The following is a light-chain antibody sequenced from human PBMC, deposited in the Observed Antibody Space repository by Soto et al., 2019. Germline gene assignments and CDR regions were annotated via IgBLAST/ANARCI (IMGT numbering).Light chain of an antibody. Sequence: EIVMTQSPGTLSVSPGERATLSCRASQNIRSNLAWYQQKPGQAPRLLIYETSTRATDIPARFTGRGSGTEFTLTISSLQSEDFAVYFCQQYNNWPLYTFGQGTKLEI. V-gene: IGKV3-15*01. CDR1: QNIRSN. CDR3: QQYNNWPLYT. J-gene: IGKJ2*01. CDR2: ETS.